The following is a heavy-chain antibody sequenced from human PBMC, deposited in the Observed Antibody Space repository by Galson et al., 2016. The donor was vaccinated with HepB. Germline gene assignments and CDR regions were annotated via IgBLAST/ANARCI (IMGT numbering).Heavy chain of an antibody. V-gene: IGHV4-59*01. CDR3: ARDLTMVTTGWFDP. CDR2: IYYSGST. J-gene: IGHJ5*02. D-gene: IGHD5-18*01. Sequence: ETLSLTCTVSGGSMSTYYWSWIRQPPGKGLEWIGYIYYSGSTNYSPSLKSRVTISVDTSKNQFSLKLSSVTAADPAVYYCARDLTMVTTGWFDPWGQGTLVTVSS. CDR1: GGSMSTYY.